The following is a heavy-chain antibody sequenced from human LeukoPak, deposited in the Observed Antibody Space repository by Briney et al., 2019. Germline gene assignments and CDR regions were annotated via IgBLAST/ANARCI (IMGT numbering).Heavy chain of an antibody. CDR1: GFTFDDYA. J-gene: IGHJ5*02. CDR3: AKAYSYGYFGPWFDP. CDR2: ISWNSGSI. V-gene: IGHV3-9*01. D-gene: IGHD5-18*01. Sequence: GRSLRLSCAASGFTFDDYAMHWVRQAPGKGLEWVSGISWNSGSIGYADSVKGRFTISRDNAKNSLYLQMNSLRAEDTALYNCAKAYSYGYFGPWFDPWGQGTLVTVSS.